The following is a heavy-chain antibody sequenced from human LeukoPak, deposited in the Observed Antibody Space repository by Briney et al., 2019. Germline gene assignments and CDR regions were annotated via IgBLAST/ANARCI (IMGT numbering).Heavy chain of an antibody. V-gene: IGHV3-7*01. D-gene: IGHD1-7*01. CDR1: GFTFSNYW. J-gene: IGHJ4*02. Sequence: GGSLRLSCAASGFTFSNYWMSWVRQAPGKGLEWVANIKQDGSERYYVNSVKGRFTISRDNAKNSLYLQMNSLRAEDAAIYYCAREDDWNYEDYWGQGTLVTVSS. CDR3: AREDDWNYEDY. CDR2: IKQDGSER.